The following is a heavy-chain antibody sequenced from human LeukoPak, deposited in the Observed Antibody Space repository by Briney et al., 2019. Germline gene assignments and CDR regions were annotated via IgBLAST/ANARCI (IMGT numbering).Heavy chain of an antibody. CDR1: GGSISSSSYY. D-gene: IGHD2-15*01. CDR3: ARVCCSGSRCYDFDY. V-gene: IGHV4-39*07. J-gene: IGHJ4*02. CDR2: IYYSGST. Sequence: SETLSLTCTVSGGSISSSSYYWGWIRQPPGKGLEWIGSIYYSGSTYYNPSLKSRVTISVDRSKNQISLKLSSVTAADTAVYYCARVCCSGSRCYDFDYWGQGTLVTVSS.